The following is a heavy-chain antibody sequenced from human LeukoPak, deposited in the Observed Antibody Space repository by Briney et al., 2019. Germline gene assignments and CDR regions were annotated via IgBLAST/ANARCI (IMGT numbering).Heavy chain of an antibody. CDR3: ARPPSRHRGLNYFDY. J-gene: IGHJ4*02. CDR1: RGSFRGYF. Sequence: SWTLSLTCPVYRGSFRGYFWRWLGPPPGRGRDGMGLSNHSGSTNYNPSLKSRVTISVDTSKNQFSMKLSSVTAADTAVYYCARPPSRHRGLNYFDYWGQGTLVTVSS. D-gene: IGHD6-13*01. V-gene: IGHV4-34*01. CDR2: SNHSGST.